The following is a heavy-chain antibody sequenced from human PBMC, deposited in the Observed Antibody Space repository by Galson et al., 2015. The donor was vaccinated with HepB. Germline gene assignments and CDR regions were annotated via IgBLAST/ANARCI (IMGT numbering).Heavy chain of an antibody. Sequence: SLRLSCAASGFTFSSYWMSWVRQAPGKGLVWVSRINSDGSSTSYADSVKGRFTISRDNAKNTLYLQMNSLRAEDTAVYYCAREWVEDYYYYGMDVWGQGTTVTVSS. J-gene: IGHJ6*02. CDR1: GFTFSSYW. D-gene: IGHD1-26*01. CDR3: AREWVEDYYYYGMDV. V-gene: IGHV3-74*01. CDR2: INSDGSST.